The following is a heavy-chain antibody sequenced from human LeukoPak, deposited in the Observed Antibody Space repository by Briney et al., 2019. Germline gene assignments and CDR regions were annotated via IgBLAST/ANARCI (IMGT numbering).Heavy chain of an antibody. J-gene: IGHJ4*02. CDR2: TYYRSNKWYS. CDR3: AIGQTYSGRIFDY. CDR1: GDSVSSSTAA. Sequence: PSQTLSLSCAISGDSVSSSTAAWTWVSQSPSRGLEWLGRTYYRSNKWYSDFAEYVKSRITIDPDTSKNQFSLQLNSVTPDDTAVYFCAIGQTYSGRIFDYWGQGILVTVSS. V-gene: IGHV6-1*01. D-gene: IGHD1-26*01.